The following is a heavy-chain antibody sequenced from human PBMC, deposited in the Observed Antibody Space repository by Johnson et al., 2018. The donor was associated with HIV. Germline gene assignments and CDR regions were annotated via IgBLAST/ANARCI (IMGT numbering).Heavy chain of an antibody. CDR1: GFTFSSYW. Sequence: EVQLVESGGGLVQPGGSLRLSCAASGFTFSSYWMHWVRQAPGKGLVWVSRINSDGSSTSYADSVKGRFTISRDNAKNTLYLQMNRLRAEDTAVYYWARVRTETAFCPGWGYAFDIWGQGTMVTVSS. J-gene: IGHJ3*02. CDR2: INSDGSST. CDR3: ARVRTETAFCPGWGYAFDI. D-gene: IGHD2-21*02. V-gene: IGHV3-74*02.